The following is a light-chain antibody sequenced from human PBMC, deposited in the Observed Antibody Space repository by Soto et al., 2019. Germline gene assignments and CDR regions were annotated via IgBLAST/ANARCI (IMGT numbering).Light chain of an antibody. Sequence: QSALTQPASESGCPGQSITISCTGTSSDIGAYNYVSWYQQHPGRAPKLMISNVSNRPSGVSNRFSGSKSGNTASLTISGLQTEDKADYFCSSYSGTSALYVFGAGTKVTVL. J-gene: IGLJ1*01. CDR2: NVS. V-gene: IGLV2-14*03. CDR3: SSYSGTSALYV. CDR1: SSDIGAYNY.